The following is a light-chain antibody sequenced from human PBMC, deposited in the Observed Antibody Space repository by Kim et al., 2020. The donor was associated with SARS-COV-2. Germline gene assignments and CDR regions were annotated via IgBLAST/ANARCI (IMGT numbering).Light chain of an antibody. V-gene: IGLV2-14*03. Sequence: GQSIAISCTGTSSDVGGYNYGSWYQQHPGKAPKLMIYDVSNRPSGVSSRFSGSKSGNTASLTISGLQAEDEADYYCSSYTSSSPYVFGTGTKVTVL. CDR1: SSDVGGYNY. CDR3: SSYTSSSPYV. CDR2: DVS. J-gene: IGLJ1*01.